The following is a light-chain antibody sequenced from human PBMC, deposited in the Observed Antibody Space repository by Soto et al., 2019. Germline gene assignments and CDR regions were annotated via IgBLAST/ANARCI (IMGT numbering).Light chain of an antibody. CDR1: QSLNRW. V-gene: IGKV1-5*01. J-gene: IGKJ2*01. CDR2: DAS. CDR3: QQYYNYPHT. Sequence: DVQMTQSPSTLSASIGDKVTITCRASQSLNRWLAWYQQKPGKAPQLLIYDASSLESGVTSRFSGSGSGTDFTLTISSLQPGDFATYYCQQYYNYPHTFGQGTKLEIK.